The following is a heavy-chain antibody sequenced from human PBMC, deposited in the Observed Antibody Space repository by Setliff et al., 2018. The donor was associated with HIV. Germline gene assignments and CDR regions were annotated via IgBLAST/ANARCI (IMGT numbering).Heavy chain of an antibody. CDR1: GGSFSGYY. Sequence: SETLSLTCAVYGGSFSGYYWSWIRQPPGKGLEWIGEINHSGSTNYNPSLKSRVTISVDTSKNQFSLKLSSVTAADTAVYYCARGNDRNGYYINWFDPWAREPWSPSPQ. D-gene: IGHD3-22*01. V-gene: IGHV4-34*01. J-gene: IGHJ5*02. CDR2: INHSGST. CDR3: ARGNDRNGYYINWFDP.